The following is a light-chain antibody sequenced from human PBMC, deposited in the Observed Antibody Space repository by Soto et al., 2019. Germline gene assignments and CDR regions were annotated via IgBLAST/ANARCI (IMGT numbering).Light chain of an antibody. Sequence: QSALTQPPSVSGSPGQSVTISCTGTSSDVANYNHVSWYQQPPGTAPKLMIYEVSSRPSGVPDRFSGSKSGNTASLTISGLQAEDEADYYCSSYTSSNTYVFGTGTKVTVL. CDR3: SSYTSSNTYV. J-gene: IGLJ1*01. V-gene: IGLV2-18*02. CDR2: EVS. CDR1: SSDVANYNH.